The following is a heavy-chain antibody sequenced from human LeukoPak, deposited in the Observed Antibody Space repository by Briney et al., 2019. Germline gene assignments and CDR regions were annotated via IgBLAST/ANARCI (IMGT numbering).Heavy chain of an antibody. J-gene: IGHJ5*02. CDR1: GYTFTSYG. CDR3: ARDAWYSGYEAELVLGWFDP. Sequence: ASVKVSCKASGYTFTSYGISWVRQAPGKGLEWMGWISAYNGKKNYAQKLQGRVTMTTDTSTSTAYMELRSLRSDDTAVYYCARDAWYSGYEAELVLGWFDPWGQGTLVTVSS. CDR2: ISAYNGKK. D-gene: IGHD5-12*01. V-gene: IGHV1-18*04.